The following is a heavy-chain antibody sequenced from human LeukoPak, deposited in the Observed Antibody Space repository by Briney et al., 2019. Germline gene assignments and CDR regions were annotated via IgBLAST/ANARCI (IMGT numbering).Heavy chain of an antibody. CDR2: ISGSGGST. D-gene: IGHD6-13*01. CDR3: AKRPQAQSSSWAYYFDY. CDR1: GFAVSSNY. J-gene: IGHJ4*02. V-gene: IGHV3-23*01. Sequence: GGSLRLSCAASGFAVSSNYMSWVRQAPGKGLEWVSAISGSGGSTYYADSVKGRFTISRDNSKNTLYLQMNSLRAEDTAVYYCAKRPQAQSSSWAYYFDYWGQGTLVTVSS.